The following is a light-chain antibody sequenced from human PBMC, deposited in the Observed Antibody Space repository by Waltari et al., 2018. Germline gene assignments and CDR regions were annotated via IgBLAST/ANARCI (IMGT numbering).Light chain of an antibody. Sequence: DIQLTQSPSLLSASLGDRVTITCRASQGSSNYLAWYQQQPGKAPKLLISATSTLQSGVPSRFSGSGSGTEFTLTISDLQPEDFTTYYCQQLNSYSLITFGQGTRLEIK. V-gene: IGKV1-9*01. CDR2: ATS. CDR1: QGSSNY. J-gene: IGKJ5*01. CDR3: QQLNSYSLIT.